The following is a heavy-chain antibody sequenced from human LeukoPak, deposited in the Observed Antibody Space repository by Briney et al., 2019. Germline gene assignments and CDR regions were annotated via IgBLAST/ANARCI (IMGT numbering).Heavy chain of an antibody. CDR2: SYLNSGNT. D-gene: IGHD6-19*01. J-gene: IGHJ6*03. CDR1: GYTFTSYD. CDR3: ARGSDSSGWYYYYYMDV. V-gene: IGHV1-8*01. Sequence: ASVKVSCKASGYTFTSYDINWIWQPQGPGQGLKGWSYLNSGNTGYAQKFQGRVTMTRNTAISTAYMELSSLRSEDTAVYYCARGSDSSGWYYYYYMDVWGKGTTVPVSS.